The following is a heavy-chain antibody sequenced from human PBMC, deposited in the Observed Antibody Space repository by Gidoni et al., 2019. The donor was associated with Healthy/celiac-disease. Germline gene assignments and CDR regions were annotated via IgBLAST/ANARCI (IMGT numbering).Heavy chain of an antibody. CDR3: ARGPRITIFGVVIIGSGWFDP. D-gene: IGHD3-3*01. V-gene: IGHV4-34*01. CDR2: INHSGST. Sequence: QVQLQQWGAGLLKPSETLSLTCAVYGGSFSGYYWSWSRQPPGKGLEWIGEINHSGSTNYNPSLKSRVTISADTSKNQFSLKLSSVTAADTAVYYCARGPRITIFGVVIIGSGWFDPWGQGTLVTVSS. J-gene: IGHJ5*02. CDR1: GGSFSGYY.